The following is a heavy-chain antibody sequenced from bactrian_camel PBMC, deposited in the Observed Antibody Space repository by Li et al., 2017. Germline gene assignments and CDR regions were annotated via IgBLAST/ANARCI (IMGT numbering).Heavy chain of an antibody. CDR3: AADQYDRTVCSNRGTWMY. Sequence: VESGGGQVQAGGSLRLSCAASGYTYSIYSMGWFRQAPGKERERVIASMVDDGPTRYADAVKGRFSISRDTTRNTLFLDMTNLKPEDSGVYHCAADQYDRTVCSNRGTWMYSGQGTQVTVS. D-gene: IGHD1*01. J-gene: IGHJ4*01. CDR2: SMVDDGPT. CDR1: GYTYSIYS. V-gene: IGHV3S44*01.